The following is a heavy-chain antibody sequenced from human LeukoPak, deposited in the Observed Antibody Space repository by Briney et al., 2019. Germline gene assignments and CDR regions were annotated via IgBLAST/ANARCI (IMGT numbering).Heavy chain of an antibody. Sequence: PSETLSLTCTVSVGSFSIYSWTWVRQPPGKGLEGIGYIYYVGSTNSNPSLKSRVTISVDTSRNQFSLKLSSVTAADTAVYYCARGDYAYFFDYWGQGTLVTVSS. CDR3: ARGDYAYFFDY. V-gene: IGHV4-59*01. J-gene: IGHJ4*02. CDR1: VGSFSIYS. D-gene: IGHD4-17*01. CDR2: IYYVGST.